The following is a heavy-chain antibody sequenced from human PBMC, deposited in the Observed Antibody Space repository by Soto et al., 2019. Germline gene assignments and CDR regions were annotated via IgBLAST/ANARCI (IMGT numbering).Heavy chain of an antibody. Sequence: SETLSLTCAVYGGSFSGYYWSWIRQPPGKGLEWIGEINHSGSTNYNPSLKSRVTISVDTSKNQFPLKLSSVTAADTAVYYCARVGWSTSMDVWGQGTTVTVSS. CDR1: GGSFSGYY. CDR3: ARVGWSTSMDV. V-gene: IGHV4-34*01. D-gene: IGHD3-3*01. J-gene: IGHJ6*02. CDR2: INHSGST.